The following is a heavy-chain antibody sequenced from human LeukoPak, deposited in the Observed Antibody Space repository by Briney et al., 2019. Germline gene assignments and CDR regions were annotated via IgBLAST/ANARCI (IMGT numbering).Heavy chain of an antibody. D-gene: IGHD6-19*01. CDR2: INPNSGGT. CDR1: GYTFIAYY. CDR3: ARVLGSSGWFPSGY. V-gene: IGHV1-2*02. Sequence: ASVKVSCKASGYTFIAYYMHWVRQAPGQGLEWMGWINPNSGGTNYAQKFQGRVTMTRDTSISTAYMDLSRLRSDDTAVYYCARVLGSSGWFPSGYWGQGTLVTVSS. J-gene: IGHJ4*02.